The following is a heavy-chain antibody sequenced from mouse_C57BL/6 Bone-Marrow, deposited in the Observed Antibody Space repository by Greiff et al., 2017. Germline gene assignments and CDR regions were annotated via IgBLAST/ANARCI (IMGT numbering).Heavy chain of an antibody. Sequence: QVQLKQPGAELVRPGASVKLSCKASGYTFTSYGIHWVKQRPGQGLEWIGMIHPNSGSTYYNEKFKSKATLTVDKSSSTADMQRSSLTSEDSAVYYCARWDCCNMDYWGQGTSVTVSS. CDR1: GYTFTSYG. D-gene: IGHD4-1*01. CDR3: ARWDCCNMDY. J-gene: IGHJ4*01. CDR2: IHPNSGST. V-gene: IGHV1-64*01.